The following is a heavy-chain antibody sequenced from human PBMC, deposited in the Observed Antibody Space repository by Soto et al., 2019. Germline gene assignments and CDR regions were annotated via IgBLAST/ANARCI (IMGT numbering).Heavy chain of an antibody. D-gene: IGHD6-19*01. J-gene: IGHJ5*02. CDR1: CYSFTTHA. CDR2: ISTYNGDA. Sequence: SVKVSFKTSCYSFTTHAVNWVRQAPGQGLEWMGWISTYNGDANYAQKFQGRVTLTKDTSTSTAYMELRSLRSDDTAVYYCARDPSNTSGYRIYFDAWGQGTLVTVSS. CDR3: ARDPSNTSGYRIYFDA. V-gene: IGHV1-18*04.